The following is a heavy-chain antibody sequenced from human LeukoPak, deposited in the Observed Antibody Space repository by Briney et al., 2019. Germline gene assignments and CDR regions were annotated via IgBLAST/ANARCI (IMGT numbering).Heavy chain of an antibody. CDR1: GFSLDDYA. J-gene: IGHJ4*02. V-gene: IGHV3-9*01. CDR2: ISWNSGNM. CDR3: VKASYYDILTGYLGN. Sequence: PGWSLRLSCAASGFSLDDYAMHWVRQAPGKGLEWVSGISWNSGNMYYADSVRGRVAISRDDAKNSLYLQMYSLRPEDTALYNCVKASYYDILTGYLGNWGQGTLVTVSS. D-gene: IGHD3-9*01.